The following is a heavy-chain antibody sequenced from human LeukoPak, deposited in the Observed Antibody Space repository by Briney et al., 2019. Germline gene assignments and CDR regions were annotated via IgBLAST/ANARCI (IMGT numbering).Heavy chain of an antibody. Sequence: SETLSLTCTVSGGSISSYYWSWIRQPAGKGLEWIGRIHTSGNTNSNPSLKSRVTISVDTSKNQFSLKLSSVTAADTAVYYCARWSGDYSFDYWGQGTLVTVSS. CDR3: ARWSGDYSFDY. V-gene: IGHV4-4*07. CDR2: IHTSGNT. D-gene: IGHD3-3*01. J-gene: IGHJ4*02. CDR1: GGSISSYY.